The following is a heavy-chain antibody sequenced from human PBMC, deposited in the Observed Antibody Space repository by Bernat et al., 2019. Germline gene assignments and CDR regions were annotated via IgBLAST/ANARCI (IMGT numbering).Heavy chain of an antibody. Sequence: EVQLVASGGGLVKPGGSLRLSCSASGFTFTNAWMNWVRQAPGKGLEWVGRFKSRAGGGTTDYAAPVKGRFTVSRDDSKNTLYLQMNSLKTEDTAVYHCTIGARDYYYGMDVWGQGTTVTVS. CDR1: GFTFTNAW. J-gene: IGHJ6*02. CDR3: TIGARDYYYGMDV. V-gene: IGHV3-15*07. D-gene: IGHD6-6*01. CDR2: FKSRAGGGTT.